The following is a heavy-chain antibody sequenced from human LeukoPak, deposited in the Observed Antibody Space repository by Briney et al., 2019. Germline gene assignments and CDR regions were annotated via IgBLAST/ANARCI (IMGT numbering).Heavy chain of an antibody. Sequence: SETLSLTCTVSGDFYSDYYWNWIRQAPGRGLEWIGYIYSTGTTHYNPSLESRATVSLDPSRNQFSMRLSSVTAADSAVSYSATLTSSWRSYFDYWGRGIPVTVSS. D-gene: IGHD6-13*01. J-gene: IGHJ4*02. CDR1: GDFYSDYY. CDR3: ATLTSSWRSYFDY. CDR2: IYSTGTT. V-gene: IGHV4-4*09.